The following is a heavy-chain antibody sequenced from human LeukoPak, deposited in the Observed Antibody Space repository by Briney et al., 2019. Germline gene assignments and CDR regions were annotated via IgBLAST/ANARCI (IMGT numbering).Heavy chain of an antibody. CDR3: ARDGRCGGDCYAS. V-gene: IGHV3-21*01. Sequence: KPGGSLRLSCAASGFSFSSYTMNWVRQAPGKGLEWVSIISSSSYIYYADSVKGRFTISRDNAKNALYLQMNSLGVEDTAVYYCARDGRCGGDCYASWGQGTLVTVSS. CDR2: ISSSSYI. J-gene: IGHJ4*02. CDR1: GFSFSSYT. D-gene: IGHD2-21*02.